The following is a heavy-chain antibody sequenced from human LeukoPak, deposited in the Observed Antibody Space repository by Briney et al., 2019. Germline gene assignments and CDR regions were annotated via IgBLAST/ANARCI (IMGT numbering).Heavy chain of an antibody. Sequence: ASVKVSCKASGYTFTSYDINWVRQATGQGLEWMGWMNPNSGNTGCAQKFQGRVTMTRNTSISTAYMELSSLRSENTAVYYCARSNYDILTGQGGDWFDPWGQGTLVTVSS. D-gene: IGHD3-9*01. CDR1: GYTFTSYD. V-gene: IGHV1-8*01. CDR2: MNPNSGNT. CDR3: ARSNYDILTGQGGDWFDP. J-gene: IGHJ5*02.